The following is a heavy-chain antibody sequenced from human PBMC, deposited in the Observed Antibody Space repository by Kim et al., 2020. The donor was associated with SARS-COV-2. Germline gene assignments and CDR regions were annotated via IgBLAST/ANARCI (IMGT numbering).Heavy chain of an antibody. V-gene: IGHV4-31*03. J-gene: IGHJ3*02. CDR2: IHHSGST. CDR3: ARDNYYDLNDAFDI. Sequence: SETLSLTCTVSGGSIRGKYYWSWIRQQPGKGLEWIGYIHHSGSTYYHASLRSRVSMSIDTSKNEFSLELSSVTAADTAVYYWARDNYYDLNDAFDIWGQG. CDR1: GGSIRGKYY. D-gene: IGHD3-16*01.